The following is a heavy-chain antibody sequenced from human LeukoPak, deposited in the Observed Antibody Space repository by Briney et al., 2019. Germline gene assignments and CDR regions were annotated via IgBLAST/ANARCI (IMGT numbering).Heavy chain of an antibody. D-gene: IGHD2-15*01. Sequence: SETLSLTCTVSGGSISSGGYYWSWIRQHPGKGLEWIGYIYYSGSTYYNPSLKSRVTISADTSKNQFSLKLSSVTAADTAVYYCARGSSGPFDYWGQGTLVTVSS. CDR2: IYYSGST. V-gene: IGHV4-31*03. CDR1: GGSISSGGYY. CDR3: ARGSSGPFDY. J-gene: IGHJ4*02.